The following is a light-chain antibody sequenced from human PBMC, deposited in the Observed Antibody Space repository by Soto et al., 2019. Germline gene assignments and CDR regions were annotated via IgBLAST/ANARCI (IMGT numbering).Light chain of an antibody. CDR1: LNIGSS. V-gene: IGKV1-39*01. CDR3: QQSNSIPKP. Sequence: DIEMTQSPSSLSASVGDRVTITCRASLNIGSSLNWYQHKSGKAPKVLIYSASTLQSGVPSRFSGSGSGTDFTLTINSLQPEDFATYYCQQSNSIPKPFAQGSKVAI. CDR2: SAS. J-gene: IGKJ1*01.